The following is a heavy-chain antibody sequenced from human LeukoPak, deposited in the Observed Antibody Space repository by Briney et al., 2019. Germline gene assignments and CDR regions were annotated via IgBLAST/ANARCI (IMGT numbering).Heavy chain of an antibody. CDR3: ARDGDHFDY. Sequence: GGSLRLSCAASGFAFSSYAMSSVRQAPGKGLEWVSAISGSGGSTYYADSVKGRFTISRDNSKNTLYLQMNSLRAEDTAVYYCARDGDHFDYWGQGTLVTVSS. D-gene: IGHD4-17*01. J-gene: IGHJ4*02. CDR2: ISGSGGST. V-gene: IGHV3-23*01. CDR1: GFAFSSYA.